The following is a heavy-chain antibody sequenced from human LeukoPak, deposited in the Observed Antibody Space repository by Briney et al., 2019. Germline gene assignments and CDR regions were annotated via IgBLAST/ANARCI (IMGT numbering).Heavy chain of an antibody. J-gene: IGHJ4*02. D-gene: IGHD6-19*01. V-gene: IGHV3-53*01. CDR3: VRDSTISGWYELGY. CDR1: GFSLSASY. Sequence: GGSLRLSCAASGFSLSASYMRWPRQAPGEGLESVTVISNQGSTYYAVSVKGPFSISRDNSQNTVSLQMNSLRAEDTAVYFCVRDSTISGWYELGYWGQGTLVTVSS. CDR2: ISNQGST.